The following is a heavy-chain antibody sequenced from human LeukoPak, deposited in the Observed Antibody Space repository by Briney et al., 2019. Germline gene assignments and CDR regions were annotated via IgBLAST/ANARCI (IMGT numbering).Heavy chain of an antibody. D-gene: IGHD4-23*01. J-gene: IGHJ4*02. Sequence: GGSLRLSCAASGFPFSSYEMPWVRQAPGKGLEWVSYISSSDSTIYYADSVKGRFTISRDNAKNSLYLQMNSLRAEDTAVYYCAKDYGGSSPFDYWGQGTLVTVSS. CDR2: ISSSDSTI. CDR3: AKDYGGSSPFDY. CDR1: GFPFSSYE. V-gene: IGHV3-48*03.